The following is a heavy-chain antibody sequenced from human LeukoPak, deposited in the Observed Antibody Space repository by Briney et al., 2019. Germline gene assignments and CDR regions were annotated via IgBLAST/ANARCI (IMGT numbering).Heavy chain of an antibody. CDR3: ARGAARRTTKNIAAAGTNRFDY. CDR2: IYHSGST. V-gene: IGHV4-4*02. Sequence: SGTLSLTCAVSGGSISSSNWWSWVRQPPGKGLEWIGEIYHSGSTNYNPSLKSRVTISVDTSKNQFSLKLSSVTAADTAVYYCARGAARRTTKNIAAAGTNRFDYWGQGTLVTVSS. D-gene: IGHD6-13*01. J-gene: IGHJ4*02. CDR1: GGSISSSNW.